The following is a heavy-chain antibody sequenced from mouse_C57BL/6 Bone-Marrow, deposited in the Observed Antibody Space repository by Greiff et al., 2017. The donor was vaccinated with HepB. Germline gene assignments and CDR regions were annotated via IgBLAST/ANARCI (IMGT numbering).Heavy chain of an antibody. D-gene: IGHD4-1*01. CDR2: ISSGGDYI. J-gene: IGHJ4*01. CDR1: GFTFSSYA. CDR3: TRDDWDGDYAMDY. V-gene: IGHV5-9-1*02. Sequence: EVMLVESGEGLVKPGGSLKLSCAASGFTFSSYAMSWVRQTPEKRLEWVAYISSGGDYIYYADTVKGRFTISRDNARNTLYLQMSSLKSEDTAMYYCTRDDWDGDYAMDYWGQGTSVTVSS.